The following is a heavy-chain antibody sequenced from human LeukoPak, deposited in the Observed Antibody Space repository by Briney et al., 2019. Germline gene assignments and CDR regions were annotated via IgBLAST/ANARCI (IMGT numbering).Heavy chain of an antibody. D-gene: IGHD2-15*01. CDR2: INHSGST. Sequence: SETLSLTCAVYGGSFIGYYWGWIRQPPGKGLEWIGEINHSGSTNYNPSLKSRVTISVDTSKNQFSLKLSSVTAADTAVYYCARGWRTRMPFDYWGEATLVTVSS. CDR3: ARGWRTRMPFDY. J-gene: IGHJ4*02. V-gene: IGHV4-34*01. CDR1: GGSFIGYY.